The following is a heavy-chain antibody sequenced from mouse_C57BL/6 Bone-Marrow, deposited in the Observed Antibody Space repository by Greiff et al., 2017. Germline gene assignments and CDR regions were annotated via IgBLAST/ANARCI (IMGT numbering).Heavy chain of an antibody. CDR3: ARLRRRYYYAMDY. V-gene: IGHV1-63*01. CDR1: GYTFTNYW. J-gene: IGHJ4*01. D-gene: IGHD2-12*01. Sequence: QVQLQKSGAELVRPGTSVKMSCKASGYTFTNYWIGWAKQRPGHGLEWIGDIYPGGGYTNYNEKIKGKATLTADKSSSTAYMQFSSLTSEDSAIYYCARLRRRYYYAMDYWGQGTSVTVSA. CDR2: IYPGGGYT.